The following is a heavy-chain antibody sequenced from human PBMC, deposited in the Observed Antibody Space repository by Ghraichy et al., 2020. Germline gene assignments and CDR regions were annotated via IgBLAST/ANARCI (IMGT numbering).Heavy chain of an antibody. Sequence: SETLSLTCAVYGGSFSGYYWSWIRQPPGKGLEWIGEINHSGSTNYNPSLKSRVTISVDTSKNQFSLKLSSVTAADTAVYYSARQITMIVAVFDYWGQGTLVTVSS. CDR2: INHSGST. J-gene: IGHJ4*02. V-gene: IGHV4-34*01. D-gene: IGHD3-22*01. CDR1: GGSFSGYY. CDR3: ARQITMIVAVFDY.